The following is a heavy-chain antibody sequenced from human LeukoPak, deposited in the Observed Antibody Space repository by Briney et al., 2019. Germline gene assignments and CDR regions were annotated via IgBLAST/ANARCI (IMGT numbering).Heavy chain of an antibody. CDR3: AGRPDTSMVAIFDY. Sequence: GASVTVSCKASGYTFTGYYMHWVRQAPGQGLEWMGWINPSSGGTNYAQKFQGRVTMTGDTSISTAYMELSRLSFDDTAVYFCAGRPDTSMVAIFDYWGQGTLVTISS. J-gene: IGHJ4*02. D-gene: IGHD5-18*01. CDR1: GYTFTGYY. CDR2: INPSSGGT. V-gene: IGHV1-2*02.